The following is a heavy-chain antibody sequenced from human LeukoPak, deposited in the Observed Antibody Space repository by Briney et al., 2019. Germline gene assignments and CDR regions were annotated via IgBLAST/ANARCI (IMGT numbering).Heavy chain of an antibody. CDR3: ARVDHYYDSSGYYGRFDY. Sequence: GGSLRLSCAASGVTVSSNHMSWVRQAPGKGLECVSVIYSGGTTKYADSVKGRFTIFRDNSKNTVNLQMNSLRGEDTAVYYCARVDHYYDSSGYYGRFDYWGQGTLVTVSS. CDR1: GVTVSSNH. CDR2: IYSGGTT. D-gene: IGHD3-22*01. J-gene: IGHJ4*02. V-gene: IGHV3-66*01.